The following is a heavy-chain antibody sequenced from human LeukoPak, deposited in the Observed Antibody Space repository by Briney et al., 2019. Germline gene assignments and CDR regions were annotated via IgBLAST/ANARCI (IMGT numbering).Heavy chain of an antibody. CDR3: ARLVYYDFWSGPTMGYYYYMDV. V-gene: IGHV1-2*02. J-gene: IGHJ6*03. Sequence: ASVEVSCKASGYTFTGYYMHWVRQAPGQGLEWMGWINPNSGGTNYAQKFQGRVTMTRDTSISTAYMELSRLRSDDTAVYYCARLVYYDFWSGPTMGYYYYMDVWGKGTTVTVSS. CDR2: INPNSGGT. CDR1: GYTFTGYY. D-gene: IGHD3-3*01.